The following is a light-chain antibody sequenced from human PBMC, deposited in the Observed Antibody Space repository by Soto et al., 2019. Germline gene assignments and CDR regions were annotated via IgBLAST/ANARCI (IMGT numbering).Light chain of an antibody. CDR3: QQPSGT. J-gene: IGKJ1*01. CDR1: QSISSW. V-gene: IGKV1-5*03. Sequence: DIQMTQSPSTLSASVGDRVTITCRASQSISSWLAWYQQKPGKAPKLLIYKASSLESGVPSRFSGSGSWTEFTLTISSLQPDDFATYYCQQPSGTFGQGTKVEIK. CDR2: KAS.